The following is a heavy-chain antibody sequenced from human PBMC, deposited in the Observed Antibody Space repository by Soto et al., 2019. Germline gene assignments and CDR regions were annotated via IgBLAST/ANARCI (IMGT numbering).Heavy chain of an antibody. D-gene: IGHD5-12*01. V-gene: IGHV1-18*01. CDR3: ARGVSYSGYRDAFDI. J-gene: IGHJ3*02. CDR2: ISAYNGNT. Sequence: ASVKVSCKASGYTFTSYGISWVRQAPGQGLEWMGWISAYNGNTNYAQKLQGRVTMTTDTSTSTAYMELRSLRSDDAAVYYCARGVSYSGYRDAFDIWGQGTMVTVSS. CDR1: GYTFTSYG.